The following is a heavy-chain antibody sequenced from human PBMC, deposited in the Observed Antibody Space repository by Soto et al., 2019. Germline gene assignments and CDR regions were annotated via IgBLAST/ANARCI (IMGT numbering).Heavy chain of an antibody. D-gene: IGHD6-13*01. CDR2: ISSNSAYI. Sequence: AGGSLRLSCAASGFTFRSFTMNWVRQAPGKGLEWVSTISSNSAYIYYTDALRGRFTISRDNAKNSLHLQMNSLRAEDTAVYYCTRDASRDSSARGWFDPWGPGTLVTVSS. V-gene: IGHV3-21*01. J-gene: IGHJ5*02. CDR3: TRDASRDSSARGWFDP. CDR1: GFTFRSFT.